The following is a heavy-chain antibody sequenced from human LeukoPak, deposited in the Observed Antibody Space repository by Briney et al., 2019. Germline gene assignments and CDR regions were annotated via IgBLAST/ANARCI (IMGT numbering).Heavy chain of an antibody. CDR1: VGSISSYY. J-gene: IGHJ4*02. V-gene: IGHV4-59*08. CDR2: IYYSGST. D-gene: IGHD6-19*01. Sequence: SETLSLTCTVSVGSISSYYWSWIRQPPGKGLEWIGYIYYSGSTNYNPTLKSRVTMSVDTSKNQVSLKLSSVTAADTAVYYCARHIQQWLPDYWGQGTLVTVSS. CDR3: ARHIQQWLPDY.